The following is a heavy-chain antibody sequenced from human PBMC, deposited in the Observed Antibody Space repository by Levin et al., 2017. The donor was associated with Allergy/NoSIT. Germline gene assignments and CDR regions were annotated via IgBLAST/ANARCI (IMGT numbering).Heavy chain of an antibody. CDR1: GFIFSSYA. Sequence: GESLKISCVASGFIFSSYAMNWVRQAPGKGLEWVAVISYDGSRTYYADSVKDRFTISRDDSKNTLYLQMNSLRPEDTAIYYCARVMVAAARLFQADYWGQGNLVTVSS. CDR3: ARVMVAAARLFQADY. J-gene: IGHJ4*02. CDR2: ISYDGSRT. V-gene: IGHV3-30-3*01. D-gene: IGHD2-15*01.